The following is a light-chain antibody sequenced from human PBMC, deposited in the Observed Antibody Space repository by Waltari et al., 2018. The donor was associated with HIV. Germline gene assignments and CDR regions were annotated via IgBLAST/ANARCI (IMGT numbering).Light chain of an antibody. CDR3: QSTSNSGIV. V-gene: IGLV3-25*03. Sequence: SNELTQPPSVSVSPGQTASITCSGDALPKQYAYWYQQKPGQAPLMIIYKDSERPSGIPERFSGSSSGTTVTLTISGVQAEDEADYYCQSTSNSGIVFGGGTKLTVL. J-gene: IGLJ3*02. CDR2: KDS. CDR1: ALPKQY.